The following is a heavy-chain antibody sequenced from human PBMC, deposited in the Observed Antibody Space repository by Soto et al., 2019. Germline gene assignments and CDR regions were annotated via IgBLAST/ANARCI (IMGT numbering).Heavy chain of an antibody. V-gene: IGHV1-18*01. CDR2: ITGYKGDT. J-gene: IGHJ4*02. CDR1: GYTFTSYG. D-gene: IGHD4-17*01. Sequence: QIQLVQSGAEMKTPGASVKVSCKASGYTFTSYGFSWVRQAPGQGLEWMGWITGYKGDTEYAQKFQDRVTMTRDVSTSTAYMELRSLTSDDTAVYYCARNTAGNYEYWGQGTLVTVSS. CDR3: ARNTAGNYEY.